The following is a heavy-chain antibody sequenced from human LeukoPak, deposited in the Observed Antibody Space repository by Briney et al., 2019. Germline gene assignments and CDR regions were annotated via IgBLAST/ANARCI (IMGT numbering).Heavy chain of an antibody. CDR2: IHYDGGNK. Sequence: GGSLRLSCTASGLTFSTYSMHWVRKAPGKGLEWVAYIHYDGGNKDYADSVKGRFTISRDNSKNTLYLQMNSLRGEDTAVYYCAKDPPSPHPYNNYLFDYRGQGTLVTVSS. CDR3: AKDPPSPHPYNNYLFDY. CDR1: GLTFSTYS. J-gene: IGHJ4*02. V-gene: IGHV3-30*02. D-gene: IGHD4-11*01.